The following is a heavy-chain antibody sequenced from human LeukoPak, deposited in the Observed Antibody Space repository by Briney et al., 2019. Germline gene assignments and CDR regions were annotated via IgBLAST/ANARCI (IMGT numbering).Heavy chain of an antibody. V-gene: IGHV3-74*01. CDR3: AKENNYYDSSGYYYSSRRSYFDY. CDR1: RFTFSTYW. J-gene: IGHJ4*02. Sequence: PGGSLRLSCAASRFTFSTYWMHWVRQAPGKGLVWVSRINSDGSSTGYADSVRGRFTISRDNAKNTLYLQMNSLRAEDTAVYYCAKENNYYDSSGYYYSSRRSYFDYWGQGTLVTVSS. CDR2: INSDGSST. D-gene: IGHD3-22*01.